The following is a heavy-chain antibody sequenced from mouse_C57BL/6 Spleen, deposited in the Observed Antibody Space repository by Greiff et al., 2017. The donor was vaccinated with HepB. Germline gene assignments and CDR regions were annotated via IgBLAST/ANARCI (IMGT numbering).Heavy chain of an antibody. D-gene: IGHD2-4*01. CDR1: GLTFSDYY. Sequence: DVQLVESGGGLVQPGGSLKLSCAASGLTFSDYYMYWVRQTPEKRLEWVAYISNGGGSTYYPDTVKGRFTISRDNAKNTLYLQMSRLKSEDTAMYYCARRDYGFAYWGQGTLVTVSA. J-gene: IGHJ3*01. CDR3: ARRDYGFAY. CDR2: ISNGGGST. V-gene: IGHV5-12*01.